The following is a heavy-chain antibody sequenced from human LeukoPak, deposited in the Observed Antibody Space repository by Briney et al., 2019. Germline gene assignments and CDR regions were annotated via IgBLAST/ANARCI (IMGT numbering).Heavy chain of an antibody. Sequence: SVKVSCKASGGTFSSYAISWVRQAPGQGLEWMGRIIPIFGTANYAQKFQGRVTITTDESTSTAYMELSSLRSEDTAVYYYARDLGYCSGGSCRIFDYWGQGTLVTVSS. D-gene: IGHD2-15*01. V-gene: IGHV1-69*05. CDR3: ARDLGYCSGGSCRIFDY. CDR1: GGTFSSYA. CDR2: IIPIFGTA. J-gene: IGHJ4*02.